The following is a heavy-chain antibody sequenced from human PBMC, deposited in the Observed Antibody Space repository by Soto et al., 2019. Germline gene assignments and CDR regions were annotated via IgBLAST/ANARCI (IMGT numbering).Heavy chain of an antibody. D-gene: IGHD3-3*01. CDR3: ARGGQDFWSGTFDY. V-gene: IGHV4-4*07. Sequence: SETLSLTCTVPGGSISNYYCNWIRQPSGKGLEWIGRIDTSGSTNYNPSLKSRVTMSVDTSKQEFSLKLSSVAAADTALYYCARGGQDFWSGTFDYWGRGALVTVS. J-gene: IGHJ4*02. CDR1: GGSISNYY. CDR2: IDTSGST.